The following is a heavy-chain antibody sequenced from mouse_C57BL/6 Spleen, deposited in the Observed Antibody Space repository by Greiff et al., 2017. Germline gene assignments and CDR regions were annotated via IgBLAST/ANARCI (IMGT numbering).Heavy chain of an antibody. CDR3: ARAPYGSSYDYAMDY. D-gene: IGHD1-1*01. CDR1: GYTFTGYW. V-gene: IGHV1-9*01. J-gene: IGHJ4*01. CDR2: ILPGSGST. Sequence: QVQLQQSGAELMKPGASVKLSCKATGYTFTGYWIEWVKQRPGHGLEWIGEILPGSGSTNYNEKFKGKATFTADTSANTAYMQLSSLTTEDSATYDCARAPYGSSYDYAMDYWGQGTSVTVSS.